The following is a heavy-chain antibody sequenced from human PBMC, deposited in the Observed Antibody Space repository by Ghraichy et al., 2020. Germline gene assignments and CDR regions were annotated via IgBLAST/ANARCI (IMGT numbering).Heavy chain of an antibody. Sequence: ASVKVSCKASGYTFTSYAMNWVRQAPGQGLEWMGWINTNTGNPTYAQGFTGRFVFSLDTSVSTAYLQISSLKAEDTAVYYCARAYDYIWGSYPNAFDIWGQGTMVTVSS. D-gene: IGHD3-16*02. CDR1: GYTFTSYA. J-gene: IGHJ3*02. V-gene: IGHV7-4-1*02. CDR2: INTNTGNP. CDR3: ARAYDYIWGSYPNAFDI.